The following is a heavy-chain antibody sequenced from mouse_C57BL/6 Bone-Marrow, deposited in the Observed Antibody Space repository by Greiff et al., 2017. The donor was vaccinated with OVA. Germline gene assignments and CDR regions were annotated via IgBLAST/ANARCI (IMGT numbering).Heavy chain of an antibody. CDR2: IYPGSGNT. D-gene: IGHD2-3*01. J-gene: IGHJ2*01. V-gene: IGHV1-76*01. CDR1: GYTFTDHY. Sequence: QVQLKQSGAEVVRPGASVKLSCKASGYTFTDHYINWVKQRPGQGLEWIARIYPGSGNTYYNEKFTGKATLTAAKSSNTAYMQLSSLTSEDAAVYFCARDDGYVFEKWGQGTTLTVSS. CDR3: ARDDGYVFEK.